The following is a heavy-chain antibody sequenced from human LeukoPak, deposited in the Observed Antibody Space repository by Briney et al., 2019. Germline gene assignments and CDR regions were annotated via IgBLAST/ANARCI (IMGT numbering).Heavy chain of an antibody. D-gene: IGHD6-13*01. J-gene: IGHJ6*03. Sequence: PSETLSLTCTVSGGSISCYYWSWIRQPPGQGLEWIGYIYYSGSTNYNPSLKSRVTISVDTSKNQFSLKLSSVTAADTAVYYCARSYSSSWYITQYYYYMDVWGKGTTVTVSS. CDR3: ARSYSSSWYITQYYYYMDV. CDR2: IYYSGST. CDR1: GGSISCYY. V-gene: IGHV4-59*01.